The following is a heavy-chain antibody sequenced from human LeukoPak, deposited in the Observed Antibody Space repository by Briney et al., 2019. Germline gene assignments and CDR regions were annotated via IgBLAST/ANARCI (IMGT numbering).Heavy chain of an antibody. D-gene: IGHD7-27*01. V-gene: IGHV1-2*06. CDR2: MCGNIGVT. Sequence: GAAVKVSCEASGYTFTDYFILWVRQAPGPGREWIGRMCGNIGVTMHALTLQARVTMTRDTTISTASMELSRLTSDPPTVYYGAIDLSSTSNWEFDYGGQGTVVSVSS. CDR3: AIDLSSTSNWEFDY. CDR1: GYTFTDYF. J-gene: IGHJ4*02.